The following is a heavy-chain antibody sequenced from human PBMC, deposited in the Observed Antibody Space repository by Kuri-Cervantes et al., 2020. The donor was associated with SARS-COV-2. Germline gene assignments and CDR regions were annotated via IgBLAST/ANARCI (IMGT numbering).Heavy chain of an antibody. J-gene: IGHJ4*02. Sequence: ASVKVSCKVSGYTLTELSMHWVRQAPGKGLEWMGWMNPNSGNTGYAQKFQGRVTMTRNTSISTAYMELSSLRSEDTAVYYCAIKTAVAGPGAIDYWGQGTLVTVSS. CDR2: MNPNSGNT. CDR3: AIKTAVAGPGAIDY. V-gene: IGHV1-8*01. CDR1: GYTLTELS. D-gene: IGHD6-19*01.